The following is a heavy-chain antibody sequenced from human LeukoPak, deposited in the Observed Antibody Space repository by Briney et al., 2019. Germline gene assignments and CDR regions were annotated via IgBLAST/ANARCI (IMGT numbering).Heavy chain of an antibody. CDR1: GYTFTGYY. D-gene: IGHD5-18*01. CDR3: ARASRGGYSRWSGAFDI. CDR2: INPSGGST. Sequence: GASVKVSCKASGYTFTGYYMHWVRQAPGQGLEWMGIINPSGGSTSYAQKFQGRVTMTRDTSTSTVYMELSSLRSEDTAVYYCARASRGGYSRWSGAFDIWGQGTMVTVSS. J-gene: IGHJ3*02. V-gene: IGHV1-46*01.